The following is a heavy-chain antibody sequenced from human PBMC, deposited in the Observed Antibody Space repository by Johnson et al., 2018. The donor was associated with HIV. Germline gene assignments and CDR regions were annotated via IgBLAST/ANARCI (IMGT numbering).Heavy chain of an antibody. Sequence: QMQLVESGGGLVKPGGSLRLSCAASGFTFSGYYMSWIRQAPGKGLQWVSYISSSGTTIYYADSVKGRFTISRDNAKNSLYLQMNSLRAEDTALYYCARDIAIQLWSHDAFDIWGQGTMVTVSS. J-gene: IGHJ3*02. CDR1: GFTFSGYY. CDR3: ARDIAIQLWSHDAFDI. D-gene: IGHD5-18*01. V-gene: IGHV3-11*01. CDR2: ISSSGTTI.